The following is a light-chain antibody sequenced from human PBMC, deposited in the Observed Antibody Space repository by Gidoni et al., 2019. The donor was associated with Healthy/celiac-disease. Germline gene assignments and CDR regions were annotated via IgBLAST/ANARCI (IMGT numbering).Light chain of an antibody. CDR3: QQYNNWPQT. CDR1: QSVSSN. J-gene: IGKJ1*01. Sequence: EIVMKQSPATLSVSPEERATLSCRASQSVSSNLAWYQQKPGQAPRLLIYGASTRATGIPARFSGSGSGTEFTLTISSLQSEDFAVYYCQQYNNWPQTFGQGTKVEIK. CDR2: GAS. V-gene: IGKV3-15*01.